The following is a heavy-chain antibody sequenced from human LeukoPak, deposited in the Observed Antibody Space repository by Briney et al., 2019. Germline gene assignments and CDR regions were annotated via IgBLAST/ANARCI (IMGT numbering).Heavy chain of an antibody. D-gene: IGHD2-2*01. V-gene: IGHV1-46*01. CDR2: INPSGGST. CDR1: GYTFTSYY. J-gene: IGHJ5*02. Sequence: GASVKVSCKASGYTFTSYYMHWVRQAPGQGLEWMGIINPSGGSTSYAQKFQGRVTMTRDTSTSTVYMELNSLRSEDTAVYYCARDYNTVEIRAARGWFDPWGQGTLVTVS. CDR3: ARDYNTVEIRAARGWFDP.